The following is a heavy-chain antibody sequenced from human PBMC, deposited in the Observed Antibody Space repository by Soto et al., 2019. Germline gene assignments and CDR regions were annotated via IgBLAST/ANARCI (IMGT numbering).Heavy chain of an antibody. J-gene: IGHJ6*02. CDR1: GFTLSNYA. V-gene: IGHV3-30-3*01. CDR2: ISYDGSDK. CDR3: ARDTGPNGYNYYYFGMDV. Sequence: RLSCAASGFTLSNYAMHWVRQAPGKGLEWVAVISYDGSDKYNANSVKGRFTISRDNSKNTLYLQMNSLRAEDTAVYYCARDTGPNGYNYYYFGMDVWGQGTTVTVSS. D-gene: IGHD5-18*01.